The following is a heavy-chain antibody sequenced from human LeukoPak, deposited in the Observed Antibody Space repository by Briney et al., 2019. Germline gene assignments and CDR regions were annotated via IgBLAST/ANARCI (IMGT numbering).Heavy chain of an antibody. Sequence: PGGSLRLSCVTSGFTFSSYAMHWVRQAPGKGLEYVSAISSNGGSTNYADSVKGRFTISRDNSKNTLYLQMGSMRPDDMAVYYCAREGGPTGLDYWGQGTLVTVSS. J-gene: IGHJ4*02. CDR1: GFTFSSYA. CDR3: AREGGPTGLDY. CDR2: ISSNGGST. V-gene: IGHV3-64*02. D-gene: IGHD1-1*01.